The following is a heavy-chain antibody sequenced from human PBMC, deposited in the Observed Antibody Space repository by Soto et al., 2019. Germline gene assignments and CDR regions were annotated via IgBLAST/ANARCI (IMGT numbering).Heavy chain of an antibody. CDR3: ARVRLIGDIVVVPAARTSIEFDP. CDR1: GGSISSGGYY. D-gene: IGHD2-2*01. V-gene: IGHV4-31*03. CDR2: IYYSGST. Sequence: PSETLSLTCTVSGGSISSGGYYWSWIRQHPGKGLEWIGYIYYSGSTYYNPSLKSRVTISVDTSKNQFSLKLSSVTAADTAVYYCARVRLIGDIVVVPAARTSIEFDPWGQGTLVTVSS. J-gene: IGHJ5*02.